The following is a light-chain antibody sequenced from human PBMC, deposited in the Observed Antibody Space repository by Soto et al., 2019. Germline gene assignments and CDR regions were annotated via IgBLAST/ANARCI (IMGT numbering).Light chain of an antibody. CDR2: GNS. V-gene: IGLV1-40*01. Sequence: QLVLTQPPSVSGAPGQRVTISCTGSSSNIGAPYDVHWYQQLPGTAPKLLIYGNSNRPSGVPDRFSGSKSGTSASLAITGLQAADEADYYCQSYDSSLSGVVFGGGTKVTVL. J-gene: IGLJ2*01. CDR3: QSYDSSLSGVV. CDR1: SSNIGAPYD.